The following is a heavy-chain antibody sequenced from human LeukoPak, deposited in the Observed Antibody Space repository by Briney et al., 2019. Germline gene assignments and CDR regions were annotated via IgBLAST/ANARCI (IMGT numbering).Heavy chain of an antibody. D-gene: IGHD3-3*01. CDR2: MNRDGSEV. CDR3: ARGIDEWLYLNY. CDR1: GFPFAPFW. V-gene: IGHV3-7*04. Sequence: PGGSLRLSCAASGFPFAPFWMIWVRQAPGKGPEFVATMNRDGSEVAYGNSVRGRFTISRDNAKNSLYLQVYSLRAEDTAVYYCARGIDEWLYLNYWGQGALVTVSS. J-gene: IGHJ4*02.